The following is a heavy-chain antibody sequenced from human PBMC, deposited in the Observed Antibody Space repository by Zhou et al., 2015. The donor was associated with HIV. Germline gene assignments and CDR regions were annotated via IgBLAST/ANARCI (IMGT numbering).Heavy chain of an antibody. CDR2: IIPVFASA. CDR3: ARVSYHLTSYYFYAMDV. J-gene: IGHJ6*02. V-gene: IGHV1-69*01. CDR1: GGTFSNDG. Sequence: QVQLVQSGTDVRKPGSSVKVSCQASGGTFSNDGISWVRQAPGQGLEWMGGIIPVFASANYAQKFQGRVTITADESTSTAYMELSSLRSEDTAVYYCARVSYHLTSYYFYAMDVWGQGTTVTVSS.